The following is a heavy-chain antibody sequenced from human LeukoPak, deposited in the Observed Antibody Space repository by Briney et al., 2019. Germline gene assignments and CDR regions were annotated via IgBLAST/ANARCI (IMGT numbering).Heavy chain of an antibody. CDR2: IIPIFGTA. V-gene: IGHV1-69*13. CDR3: AKGTKPVMTIPDY. D-gene: IGHD1/OR15-1a*01. CDR1: GGTFSSYA. Sequence: GASVKVSCKASGGTFSSYAISWVRQAPGQGLEWMGGIIPIFGTANYAQKFQGRVTITADESTSTAYMELSSLRSEDTAMYYCAKGTKPVMTIPDYWGQGILVTVSS. J-gene: IGHJ4*02.